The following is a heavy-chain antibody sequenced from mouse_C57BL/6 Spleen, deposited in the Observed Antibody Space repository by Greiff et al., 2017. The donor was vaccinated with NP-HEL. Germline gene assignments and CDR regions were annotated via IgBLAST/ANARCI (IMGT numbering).Heavy chain of an antibody. Sequence: VQLQQSGPVLVKPGASVKMSCKASGYTFTDYYMNWVKQSHGKSLEWIGVINPYNGGTSYNQKFKGKATLTVDKSSSTAYMELNSLTSEDSAVYYCARGYYSNYDFAYWGQGTLVTVSA. V-gene: IGHV1-19*01. CDR3: ARGYYSNYDFAY. J-gene: IGHJ3*01. D-gene: IGHD2-5*01. CDR1: GYTFTDYY. CDR2: INPYNGGT.